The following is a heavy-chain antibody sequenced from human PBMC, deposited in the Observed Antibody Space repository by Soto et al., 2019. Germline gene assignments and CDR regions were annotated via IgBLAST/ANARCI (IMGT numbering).Heavy chain of an antibody. CDR2: INSDGSST. Sequence: PGGSLRLSCAASGFTFSSYWMHWVRQAPGKGLVWVSRINSDGSSTSYADSVKGRFTISRDSAKNSLYLQTNSLRAEDTAVYYCARVPEYGGYLDAFDIWGQGTMVTVSS. V-gene: IGHV3-74*01. CDR3: ARVPEYGGYLDAFDI. CDR1: GFTFSSYW. J-gene: IGHJ3*02. D-gene: IGHD5-12*01.